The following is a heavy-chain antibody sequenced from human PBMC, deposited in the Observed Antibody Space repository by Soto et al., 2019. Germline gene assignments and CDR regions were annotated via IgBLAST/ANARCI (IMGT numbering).Heavy chain of an antibody. V-gene: IGHV4-31*03. CDR1: GGSISSGGCY. J-gene: IGHJ4*02. CDR3: ARAGPLQTGMVRTLDH. CDR2: IFSGGGT. Sequence: SETLSLTCSVSGGSISSGGCYWNWIRQHPGKGLEWIGYIFSGGGTYYNPSLESRVSISLDVSKNQFSLWLRSVTAADTAVYYCARAGPLQTGMVRTLDHWGQGTLLTVSS. D-gene: IGHD5-18*01.